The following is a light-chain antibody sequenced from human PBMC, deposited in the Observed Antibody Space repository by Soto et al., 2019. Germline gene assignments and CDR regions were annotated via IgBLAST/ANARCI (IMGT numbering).Light chain of an antibody. Sequence: PGERASLSCRASQRVSRNLAWYQQKPGQAPRLLMYGASTRATGIPARFSGSGSGTEFTLTISSLQSEDFAVYYCQQYDNWITFGQGTRLEIK. J-gene: IGKJ5*01. CDR1: QRVSRN. V-gene: IGKV3-15*01. CDR2: GAS. CDR3: QQYDNWIT.